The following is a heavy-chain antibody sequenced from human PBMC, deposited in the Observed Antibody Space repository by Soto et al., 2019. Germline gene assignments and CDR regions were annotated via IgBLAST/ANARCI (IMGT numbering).Heavy chain of an antibody. CDR2: ITSRGSHM. CDR3: VRDPLAYCGDSSCENNFDF. Sequence: EVQLVESGGGLVRPGGSLRLSCAGSGFAFSKYSLNWVRQAPGKGLEWVSFITSRGSHMYYADSVKGRFTISRDNVQNSLYLQMNSLRAEDTAVYYCVRDPLAYCGDSSCENNFDFWGQGPLVTVSS. V-gene: IGHV3-21*01. CDR1: GFAFSKYS. J-gene: IGHJ4*02. D-gene: IGHD2-21*01.